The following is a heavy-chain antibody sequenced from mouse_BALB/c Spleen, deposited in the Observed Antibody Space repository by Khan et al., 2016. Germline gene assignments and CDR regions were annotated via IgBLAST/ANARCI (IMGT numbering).Heavy chain of an antibody. CDR1: GFSLISYG. V-gene: IGHV2-4-1*01. J-gene: IGHJ2*01. Sequence: QVQLKQSGPGLVQPSQSLSITCTVSGFSLISYGIHWVRQSPGKGLEWLGVIWSGGSTDYNAALISRLSISKDNSKSQVFFKMNSLQADDTAIYYCARDDFYFDYWGQGTTLTVSS. CDR3: ARDDFYFDY. CDR2: IWSGGST. D-gene: IGHD2-13*01.